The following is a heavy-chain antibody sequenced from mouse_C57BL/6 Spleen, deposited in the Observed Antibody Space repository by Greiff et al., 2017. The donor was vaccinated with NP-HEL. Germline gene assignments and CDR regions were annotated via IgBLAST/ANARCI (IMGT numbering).Heavy chain of an antibody. J-gene: IGHJ1*03. D-gene: IGHD1-1*01. CDR1: GYTFTSYW. Sequence: VQLQQSGAELVKPGASVKLSCKASGYTFTSYWMHWVKQRPGQGLEWIGMIHPNSGSTNYNEKFKSKATLTVDKSSSTAYMQLSSLTSEDSAVYYCASPDDYGSSQGYCDVWGTGTTVTVSS. CDR2: IHPNSGST. CDR3: ASPDDYGSSQGYCDV. V-gene: IGHV1-64*01.